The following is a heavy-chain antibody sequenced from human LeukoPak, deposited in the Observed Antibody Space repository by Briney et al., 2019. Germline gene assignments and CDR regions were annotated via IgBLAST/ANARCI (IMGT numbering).Heavy chain of an antibody. D-gene: IGHD2-21*02. CDR1: GFTFRNYA. V-gene: IGHV3-23*01. Sequence: GSLRLSCAASGFTFRNYAMSWVRQAPGKGLEWVSAIRGSGGSTFYADSVQDRFTISRDNSENTLFLQMNSLRAEDTAVYYCARCGGGDCYPGGAFDIWGQGTMVTVSS. J-gene: IGHJ3*02. CDR2: IRGSGGST. CDR3: ARCGGGDCYPGGAFDI.